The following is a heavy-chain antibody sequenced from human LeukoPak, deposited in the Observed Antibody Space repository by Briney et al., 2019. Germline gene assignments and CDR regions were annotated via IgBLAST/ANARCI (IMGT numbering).Heavy chain of an antibody. CDR2: IRYDGCSK. V-gene: IGHV3-30*02. CDR3: ATDWTDYDILTGCFDY. D-gene: IGHD3-9*01. CDR1: GFTFSSYG. Sequence: PGGSLRLSCAASGFTFSSYGMHWVRQAPGKGLEWVAFIRYDGCSKYYADSVKGRFTISRDNSKNTLYLQMNSLRAEDTAVYYCATDWTDYDILTGCFDYSSEATPVSAS. J-gene: IGHJ4*02.